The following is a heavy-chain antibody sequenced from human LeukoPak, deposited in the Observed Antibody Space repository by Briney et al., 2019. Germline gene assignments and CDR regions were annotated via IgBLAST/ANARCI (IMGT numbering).Heavy chain of an antibody. CDR1: GFTFSSYA. J-gene: IGHJ6*02. Sequence: PGGSLRLSCAASGFTFSSYAMHWVRQAPGKGLEWVAVISYDGSNKYYADSVKGRFTISRDNSKNTLYLQMNSLRAEDTAVYYCARGTLPTYYYYGMDVWGQGTTVIVSS. V-gene: IGHV3-30-3*01. CDR2: ISYDGSNK. CDR3: ARGTLPTYYYYGMDV. D-gene: IGHD1-14*01.